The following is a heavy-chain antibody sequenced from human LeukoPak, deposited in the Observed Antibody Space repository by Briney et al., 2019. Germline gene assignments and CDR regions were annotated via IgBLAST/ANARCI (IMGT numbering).Heavy chain of an antibody. V-gene: IGHV3-23*01. D-gene: IGHD4-17*01. CDR3: AKGVTTVRIYYHGMDV. J-gene: IGHJ6*02. CDR2: ISGSGDSR. Sequence: GGSLRLSCAASGFTLSSCAMSWVRQAPGKGLEWVSLISGSGDSRYYADSVKGRFTISRDNAKNTLWLQMNSLRAEDTAVYYCAKGVTTVRIYYHGMDVWGQGTTVTVSS. CDR1: GFTLSSCA.